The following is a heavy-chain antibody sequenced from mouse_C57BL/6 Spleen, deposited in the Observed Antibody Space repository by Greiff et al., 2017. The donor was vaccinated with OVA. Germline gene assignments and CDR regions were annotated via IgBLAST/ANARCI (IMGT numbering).Heavy chain of an antibody. Sequence: VQLQQSGAELVRPGASVTLSCKASGYTFTDYEMHWVKQTPVHGLEWIGAIAPETGGTAYNQKFSGKAILTADKYSSTAYMELRSLTSEDSAVYDCTRGWLRGWYCDVWGTGTTVTVSS. V-gene: IGHV1-15*01. CDR3: TRGWLRGWYCDV. D-gene: IGHD2-2*01. J-gene: IGHJ1*03. CDR1: GYTFTDYE. CDR2: IAPETGGT.